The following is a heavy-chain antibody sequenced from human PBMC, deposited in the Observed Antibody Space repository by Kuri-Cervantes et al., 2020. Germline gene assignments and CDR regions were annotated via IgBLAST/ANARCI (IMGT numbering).Heavy chain of an antibody. CDR1: GGSFSGYY. J-gene: IGHJ2*01. V-gene: IGHV4-34*01. Sequence: SETLSLTCAVYGGSFSGYYWSWIRQPPGKGLEWIGEINHSGSTNYNPSLKSRVTISVDTSKNQFSLKLSSVTAADTAVYYCVRDSEGAVAQWYFDLWGRGTLVTVSS. CDR2: INHSGST. D-gene: IGHD6-19*01. CDR3: VRDSEGAVAQWYFDL.